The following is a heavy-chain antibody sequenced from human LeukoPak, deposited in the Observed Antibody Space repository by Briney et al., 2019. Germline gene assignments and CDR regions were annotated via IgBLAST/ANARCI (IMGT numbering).Heavy chain of an antibody. CDR3: ARDLHCSSTSCHENYFDY. CDR1: GGSISSYY. J-gene: IGHJ4*02. D-gene: IGHD2-2*01. Sequence: SETLSLTCTVSGGSISSYYWSWIRQPAVKGLEWIGRIYTSGSTNYNPSLKSRVTMSVDTSKNQFSLRLSSVTAADTAVYYCARDLHCSSTSCHENYFDYWGQGTLVTVSS. CDR2: IYTSGST. V-gene: IGHV4-4*07.